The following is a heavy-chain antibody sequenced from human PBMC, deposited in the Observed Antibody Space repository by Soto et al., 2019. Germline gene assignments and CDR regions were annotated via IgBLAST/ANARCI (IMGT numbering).Heavy chain of an antibody. Sequence: PLETHPHTSTVYGGTCIGYYWSWIRQPTGKGLEWIGEINHSGSTNYNPSLKSRVTISVDTSKNQFSLKLSSVTAADTAVYYCARDLGTSDCSGGSCYSGSHAFDIWGQGTMVTVSS. D-gene: IGHD2-15*01. J-gene: IGHJ3*02. CDR1: GGTCIGYY. CDR3: ARDLGTSDCSGGSCYSGSHAFDI. V-gene: IGHV4-34*01. CDR2: INHSGST.